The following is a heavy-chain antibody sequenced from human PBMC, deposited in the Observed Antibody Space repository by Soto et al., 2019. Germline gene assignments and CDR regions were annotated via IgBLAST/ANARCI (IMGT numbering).Heavy chain of an antibody. V-gene: IGHV4-59*01. CDR3: ARVSGRWELLPNDAFDI. D-gene: IGHD1-26*01. CDR1: GGSISSYY. J-gene: IGHJ3*02. Sequence: SETLSLTCTVSGGSISSYYWSWIRQPPGKGLEWIGYIYYSGSTNYSPSLKSRVTISVDTSKNQFSLKLSSVTAADTAVYYCARVSGRWELLPNDAFDIWGQGTMVTVS. CDR2: IYYSGST.